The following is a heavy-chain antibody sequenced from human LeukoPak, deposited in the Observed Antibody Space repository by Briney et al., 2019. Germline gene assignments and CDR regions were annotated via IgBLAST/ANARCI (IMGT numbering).Heavy chain of an antibody. CDR2: IYHSGST. CDR1: GGSISSGGYS. D-gene: IGHD5-24*01. V-gene: IGHV4-30-2*01. J-gene: IGHJ3*02. CDR3: ARRDGYNYGGLFDI. Sequence: SDTLSLTCAVSGGSISSGGYSWIWIRQPPGKGLEWIGYIYHSGSTYYNPSLKSRVTISVDRSKNQFSLKLSSVTAADTAVYYCARRDGYNYGGLFDIWGQGTMVTVSS.